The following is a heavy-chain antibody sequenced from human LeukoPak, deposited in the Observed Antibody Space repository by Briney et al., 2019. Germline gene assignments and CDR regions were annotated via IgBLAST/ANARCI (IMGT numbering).Heavy chain of an antibody. J-gene: IGHJ4*02. CDR1: GYTFTGYY. CDR2: INPNSGGT. Sequence: ASVKVSYKASGYTFTGYYMHWVRQAPGQGLEWMGWINPNSGGTNYAQKFQGRVTMTRDTSISTAYMELSRLRSDDTAVYYCARDGWLAARPDGYWGQGTLVTVSS. CDR3: ARDGWLAARPDGY. D-gene: IGHD6-6*01. V-gene: IGHV1-2*02.